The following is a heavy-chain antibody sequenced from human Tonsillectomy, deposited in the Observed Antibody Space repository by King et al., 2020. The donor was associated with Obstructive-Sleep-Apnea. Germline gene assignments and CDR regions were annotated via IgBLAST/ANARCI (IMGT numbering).Heavy chain of an antibody. J-gene: IGHJ4*02. Sequence: VQLVESGGGLVQPGGSLRLSCAASGFTLSRYWMHWVRQAPGKGLVWVSGIKSDGISTSYADSVKGRFTISRDNAKNTLYLQMNSLRAEDTAVYYCAREIYGDYGVDYWGQGTPVTVSS. V-gene: IGHV3-74*01. D-gene: IGHD4-17*01. CDR1: GFTLSRYW. CDR2: IKSDGIST. CDR3: AREIYGDYGVDY.